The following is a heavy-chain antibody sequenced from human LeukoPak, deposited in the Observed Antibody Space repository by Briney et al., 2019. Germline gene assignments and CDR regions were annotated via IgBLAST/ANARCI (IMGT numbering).Heavy chain of an antibody. CDR3: ARRGYYYDSSGYRNYYYYYMDV. V-gene: IGHV1-69*13. D-gene: IGHD3-22*01. J-gene: IGHJ6*03. CDR1: GGTFSSYA. Sequence: GASVKVSCKASGGTFSSYAISWVRQAPGQGLEWMGGIIPIFGTANYAQKFQGRVTITADESTSTAYMELSSLRSEDTAVYYCARRGYYYDSSGYRNYYYYYMDVWGKGTTVTVSS. CDR2: IIPIFGTA.